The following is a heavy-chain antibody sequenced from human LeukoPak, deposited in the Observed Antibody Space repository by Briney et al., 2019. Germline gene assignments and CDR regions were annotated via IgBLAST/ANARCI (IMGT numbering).Heavy chain of an antibody. CDR2: INPNSGGT. CDR1: GYTFTGYY. Sequence: ASVKVSCKASGYTFTGYYIHWVRQAPGQGLEWMGWINPNSGGTNYAQKFQDRVTMTRDTSITTAYMELSRLRFDDTALYYCARDPARDGYNSEDYWGQGTLATVSS. V-gene: IGHV1-2*02. D-gene: IGHD5-24*01. CDR3: ARDPARDGYNSEDY. J-gene: IGHJ4*02.